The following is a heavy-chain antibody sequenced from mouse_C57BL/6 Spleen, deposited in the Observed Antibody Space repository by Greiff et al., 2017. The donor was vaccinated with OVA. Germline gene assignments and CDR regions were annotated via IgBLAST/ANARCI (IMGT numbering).Heavy chain of an antibody. CDR2: IYPGSGST. D-gene: IGHD3-3*01. CDR1: GYTFTSYW. J-gene: IGHJ4*01. V-gene: IGHV1-55*01. Sequence: QVQLQQPGAELVKPGASVKMSCKASGYTFTSYWITWVKQRPGQGLEWIGDIYPGSGSTNYNEKFKSKATLTVDTSSRTAYMQRSSLTSEDSAVYYCARGGRTYAMDYWGQGTSGTVAS. CDR3: ARGGRTYAMDY.